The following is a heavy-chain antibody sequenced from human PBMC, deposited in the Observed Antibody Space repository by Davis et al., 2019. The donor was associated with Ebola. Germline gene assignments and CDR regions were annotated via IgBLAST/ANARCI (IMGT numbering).Heavy chain of an antibody. CDR2: IYYSGST. Sequence: PGGSLRLSCTVSGGSISSYYWSWIRQPPGKGLEWIGYIYYSGSTNYNTSLKSRVTISVDTSKNQFSLKLSSVTAADTAVYYCARQVDTAMEYYYYYGMDVWGQGTTVTVSS. J-gene: IGHJ6*02. CDR3: ARQVDTAMEYYYYYGMDV. CDR1: GGSISSYY. V-gene: IGHV4-59*08. D-gene: IGHD5-18*01.